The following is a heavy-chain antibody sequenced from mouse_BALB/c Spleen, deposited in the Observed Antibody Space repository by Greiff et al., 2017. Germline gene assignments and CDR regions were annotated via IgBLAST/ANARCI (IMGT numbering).Heavy chain of an antibody. CDR3: ATHYYAAWFAY. Sequence: EVQGVESGGGLVKPGGSLKLSCAASGFTFSSYTMSWVRQTPEKRLEWVATISSGGGNTYHPDSVKGRFTISRDNAKNNLYLQMSSLRSEDTALYYCATHYYAAWFAYWGQGTLVTVSA. CDR1: GFTFSSYT. CDR2: ISSGGGNT. J-gene: IGHJ3*01. D-gene: IGHD2-1*01. V-gene: IGHV5-9*03.